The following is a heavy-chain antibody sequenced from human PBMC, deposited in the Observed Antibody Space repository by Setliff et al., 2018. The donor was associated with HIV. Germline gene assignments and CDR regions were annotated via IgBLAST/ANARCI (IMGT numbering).Heavy chain of an antibody. Sequence: PSETLSLTCTVTGYSISSGYYWAWIRQPPGKGLEWIGYICHAGNTYYNPSLKSRVTISVDTSKNQISLRLNSLTAADTAVYYCARGTTLNVVPDAFDIWGQGTMVTVSS. CDR2: ICHAGNT. J-gene: IGHJ3*02. V-gene: IGHV4-38-2*02. CDR1: GYSISSGYY. D-gene: IGHD4-17*01. CDR3: ARGTTLNVVPDAFDI.